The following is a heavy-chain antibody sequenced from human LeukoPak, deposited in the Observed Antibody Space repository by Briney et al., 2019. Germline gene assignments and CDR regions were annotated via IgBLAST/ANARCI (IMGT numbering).Heavy chain of an antibody. D-gene: IGHD6-19*01. CDR3: AKDIAVAVYYYYYYGMDV. CDR1: GFTFSSYA. V-gene: IGHV3-48*02. Sequence: GGSLRLSCAASGFTFSSYAMSWVRQAPGKGLEWVSYISSGSSTIYYADSVKGRFTISRDNAKNSLYLQMNSLRDEDTAVYYCAKDIAVAVYYYYYYGMDVWGQGTTVTVSS. CDR2: ISSGSSTI. J-gene: IGHJ6*02.